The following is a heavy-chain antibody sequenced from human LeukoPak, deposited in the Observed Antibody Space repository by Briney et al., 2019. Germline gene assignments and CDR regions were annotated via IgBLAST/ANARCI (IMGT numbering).Heavy chain of an antibody. Sequence: PGGSMRLSCATSGFTFSTYWMSWVRQAPGKGMEWVANIKQDGSEKYYVGSVKGRFPISRDNAKNSLYLQMNSLRAEDTAVYYCANGDGFDYWGQGTLVTVSS. V-gene: IGHV3-7*01. J-gene: IGHJ4*02. CDR3: ANGDGFDY. CDR1: GFTFSTYW. D-gene: IGHD5-24*01. CDR2: IKQDGSEK.